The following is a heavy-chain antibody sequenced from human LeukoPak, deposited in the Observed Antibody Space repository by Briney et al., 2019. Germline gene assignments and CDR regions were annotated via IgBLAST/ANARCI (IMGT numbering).Heavy chain of an antibody. D-gene: IGHD6-19*01. J-gene: IGHJ4*02. CDR2: ISSSSSYI. CDR3: ARVPYSSGWYFDY. CDR1: GFTFSSYS. V-gene: IGHV3-21*04. Sequence: GGSLRLSCAASGFTFSSYSMNWVRQAPGKGLEWVSSISSSSSYIYYADSVKGRFTISRDNSKNTLYLQMNRLRGEDTAVYYCARVPYSSGWYFDYWGQGTLVTVSS.